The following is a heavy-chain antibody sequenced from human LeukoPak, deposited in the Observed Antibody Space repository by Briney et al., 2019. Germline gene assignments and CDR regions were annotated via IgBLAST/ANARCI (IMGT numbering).Heavy chain of an antibody. CDR2: ISSSGSTI. CDR3: ARDSRRNYYYYGMDV. D-gene: IGHD6-25*01. J-gene: IGHJ6*02. CDR1: GFTFSSYE. Sequence: QPGGSLRLSCAASGFTFSSYEMNWVRQAPGKGLEWVSYISSSGSTIYYADSVKGRFTISRDNAKNSLYLQMNSLRAEDTAVYYCARDSRRNYYYYGMDVWGQGTTVTVSS. V-gene: IGHV3-48*03.